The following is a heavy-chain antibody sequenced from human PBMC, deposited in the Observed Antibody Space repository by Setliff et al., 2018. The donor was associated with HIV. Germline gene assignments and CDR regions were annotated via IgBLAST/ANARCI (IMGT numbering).Heavy chain of an antibody. CDR3: ARVETTVTSRLDY. D-gene: IGHD4-17*01. J-gene: IGHJ4*02. CDR2: IYQSGTT. V-gene: IGHV4-34*01. CDR1: GGPSSGY. Sequence: PSETLSLTCAVYGGPSSGYWSWVRQSPGKGLEWIGSIYQSGTTYYNPALKSRVTISVDTSKNQFSLRLTSVTAADTAVYFCARVETTVTSRLDYWGQGTLVTVSS.